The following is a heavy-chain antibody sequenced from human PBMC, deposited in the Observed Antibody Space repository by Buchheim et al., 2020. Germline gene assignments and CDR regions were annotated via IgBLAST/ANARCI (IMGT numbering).Heavy chain of an antibody. CDR1: GYSISSGYY. CDR3: ARGSRLVYGSGSVDY. J-gene: IGHJ4*02. CDR2: IYHSGST. Sequence: QVQLQESGPGLVKPSETLSLTCAVSGYSISSGYYWGWIRQPPGKGLEWIGSIYHSGSTYYNPSLKSRVTISVDTSKNQFSLKLSSVTAADTAVYYCARGSRLVYGSGSVDYWGQGTL. D-gene: IGHD3-10*01. V-gene: IGHV4-38-2*01.